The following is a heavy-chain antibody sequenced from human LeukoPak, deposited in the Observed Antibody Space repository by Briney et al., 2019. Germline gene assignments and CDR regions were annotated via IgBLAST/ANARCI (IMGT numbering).Heavy chain of an antibody. V-gene: IGHV1-8*02. CDR3: ARAGGYCSSTSCYTDYAFDI. J-gene: IGHJ3*02. CDR1: GYTFTSYD. CDR2: MNPNSGNT. D-gene: IGHD2-2*02. Sequence: ASVKVSCKASGYTFTSYDINWVRQATGQGLEWMGWMNPNSGNTGYAQKFQGRVTMTRDTSISTAYMELSRLRPDDTAVYYCARAGGYCSSTSCYTDYAFDIWGQGTMVTVSS.